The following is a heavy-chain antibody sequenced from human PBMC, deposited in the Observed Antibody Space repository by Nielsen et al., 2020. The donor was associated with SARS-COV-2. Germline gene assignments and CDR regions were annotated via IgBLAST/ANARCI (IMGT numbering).Heavy chain of an antibody. V-gene: IGHV3-64D*06. Sequence: GESLKISCSASGFTFSSYAMHWVRQAPGKGLEYVSAISSNGGSTYYADSVKGRFTISRDNSKNTLYLQMSSLRAEDTAVYYCVKDMSHYDSIDYYGMDVWGQGTTVTVSS. D-gene: IGHD3-22*01. CDR2: ISSNGGST. CDR3: VKDMSHYDSIDYYGMDV. J-gene: IGHJ6*02. CDR1: GFTFSSYA.